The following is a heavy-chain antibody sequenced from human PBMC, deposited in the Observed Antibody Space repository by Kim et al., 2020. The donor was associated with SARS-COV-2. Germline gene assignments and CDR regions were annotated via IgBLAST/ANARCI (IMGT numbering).Heavy chain of an antibody. D-gene: IGHD3-3*01. J-gene: IGHJ4*02. CDR2: IYYSGST. V-gene: IGHV4-30-4*01. CDR1: GGSISSGDYY. CDR3: ARDGGRFLEWLPYFDY. Sequence: SETLSLTCTVSGGSISSGDYYWSWIRQPPGKGLEWIGYIYYSGSTYYNPSLKSRVTISVDTSKNQFSLKLSSVTAADTAVYYCARDGGRFLEWLPYFDYWGQGTLVTVSS.